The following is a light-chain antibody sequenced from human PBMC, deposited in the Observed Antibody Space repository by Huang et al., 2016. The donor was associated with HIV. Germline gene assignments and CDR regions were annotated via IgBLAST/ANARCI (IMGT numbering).Light chain of an antibody. J-gene: IGKJ4*01. V-gene: IGKV1D-12*01. Sequence: DIQMTQSPSSVSASVGDRVTITCRASQDINSWLGWYQQKPGKAPKLLIYAASNLQSGVPSRFGGSGSGTDFTLTISSLQPEDFATYYCQQANSFPPRFTFGGGTKVEIK. CDR2: AAS. CDR1: QDINSW. CDR3: QQANSFPPRFT.